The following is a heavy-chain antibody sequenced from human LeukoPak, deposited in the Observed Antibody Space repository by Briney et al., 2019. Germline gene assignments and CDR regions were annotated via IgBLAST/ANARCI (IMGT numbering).Heavy chain of an antibody. CDR2: ISGSGGNT. CDR3: AKVPDSSGYHPDAFDL. J-gene: IGHJ3*01. D-gene: IGHD3-22*01. V-gene: IGHV3-23*01. Sequence: PGGSLRLSCAASGFTFSSYAMSWVRQAPGKGLEWVSGISGSGGNTYYADSVKGRFTISRDNSKNTLYLQMNSLRAEDTAVYYCAKVPDSSGYHPDAFDLWGQGTMVTVSS. CDR1: GFTFSSYA.